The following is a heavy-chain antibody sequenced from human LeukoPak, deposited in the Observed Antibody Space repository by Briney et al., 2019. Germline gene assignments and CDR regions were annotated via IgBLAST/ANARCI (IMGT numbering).Heavy chain of an antibody. D-gene: IGHD6-19*01. CDR2: MNPCNGNT. CDR3: AREKDAVAGIVDY. J-gene: IGHJ4*02. V-gene: IGHV1-18*01. CDR1: GYTFKNYG. Sequence: ASVKVSCKASGYTFKNYGINWVRQAPRQGREWMGWMNPCNGNTIYAQNLQGRVTMTTDTSTSTDYLDLRSLTSDDTAVYYCAREKDAVAGIVDYWGQGTLVTVSS.